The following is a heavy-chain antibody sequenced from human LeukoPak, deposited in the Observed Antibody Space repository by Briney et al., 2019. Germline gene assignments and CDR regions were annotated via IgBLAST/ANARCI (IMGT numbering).Heavy chain of an antibody. Sequence: ASVKVSCKASGYTFIGFTLNWMRQAPGQGLEWMGRVNPKTGNPTYAQDFMGRLVFSVDTSVTTAYMQISSLRADDTGLYFCARGDVTLPSAAIDEGFDIWGQGTMVTVS. D-gene: IGHD2-2*01. CDR3: ARGDVTLPSAAIDEGFDI. J-gene: IGHJ3*02. CDR2: VNPKTGNP. CDR1: GYTFIGFT. V-gene: IGHV7-4-1*02.